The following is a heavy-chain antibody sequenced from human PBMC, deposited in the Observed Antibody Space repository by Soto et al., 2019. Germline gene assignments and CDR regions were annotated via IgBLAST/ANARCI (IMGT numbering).Heavy chain of an antibody. CDR1: GFTFSSYA. Sequence: LRVSCSVCGFTFSSYAMHWVRQAPGKGLEYVASISSEGASTYYADSVKGRFIISRDNSKNTLYLQMSSLRVEDTAVYYCVKDRYVDYWGQGILVTVSS. V-gene: IGHV3-64D*06. CDR3: VKDRYVDY. J-gene: IGHJ4*02. CDR2: ISSEGAST.